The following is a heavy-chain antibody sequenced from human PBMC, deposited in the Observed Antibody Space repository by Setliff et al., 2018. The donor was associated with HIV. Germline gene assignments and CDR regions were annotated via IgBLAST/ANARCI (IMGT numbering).Heavy chain of an antibody. CDR2: IGGSGDI. D-gene: IGHD3-16*01. V-gene: IGHV3-23*01. Sequence: PGGSLRLSCAASGFTFSNYAMTWVRQAAGKGLEWVSAIGGSGDIYYADSVKGRFTISRDNSKNTLYLQMNSLRLEDTALYYCVKGGMTNAAFNIWGPGTVVTVSS. J-gene: IGHJ3*02. CDR3: VKGGMTNAAFNI. CDR1: GFTFSNYA.